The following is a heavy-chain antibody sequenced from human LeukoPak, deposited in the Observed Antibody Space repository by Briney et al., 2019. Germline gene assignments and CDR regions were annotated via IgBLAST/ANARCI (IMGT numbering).Heavy chain of an antibody. CDR2: ISSSSSYI. D-gene: IGHD6-19*01. CDR3: ARDPGGWYGRGYFDY. V-gene: IGHV3-21*01. J-gene: IGHJ4*02. Sequence: GGSLRLSCAASGFTFSTYTMNWVRQAPGKGLEWVSSISSSSSYIYYADSVKGRFTISRDNAKNSLYLQMNSLRAEDTAVYYCARDPGGWYGRGYFDYWGQGTLVTVSS. CDR1: GFTFSTYT.